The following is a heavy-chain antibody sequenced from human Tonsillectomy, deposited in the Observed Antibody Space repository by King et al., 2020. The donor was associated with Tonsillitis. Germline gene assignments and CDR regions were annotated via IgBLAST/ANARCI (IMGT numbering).Heavy chain of an antibody. CDR1: GFTFSSYG. D-gene: IGHD4-17*01. Sequence: VQLVESGGGVVQPGRSLRLSCAASGFTFSSYGMHWVRQAPGKGLEWVAVISYDGSNKYYADSVKGRFTISRDNSKNTLYLPMNSLRAEDTAVYYCAKERFDGDYVIYYFDYWGQGTLVTVSS. J-gene: IGHJ4*02. V-gene: IGHV3-30*18. CDR3: AKERFDGDYVIYYFDY. CDR2: ISYDGSNK.